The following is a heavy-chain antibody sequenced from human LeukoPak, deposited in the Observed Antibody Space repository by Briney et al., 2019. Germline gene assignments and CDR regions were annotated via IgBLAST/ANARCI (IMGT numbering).Heavy chain of an antibody. J-gene: IGHJ4*02. CDR1: GGSISSSNYY. D-gene: IGHD6-13*01. Sequence: PSETLSLTCPVSGGSISSSNYYWGWIRQPPGKGLEWLGSIYYDGSTYHNPSLRSRVSISVDTSKNQFSLKLNSVTAADTAVYYCRSSGTSWYADYWGQGTLVIVSS. CDR3: RSSGTSWYADY. CDR2: IYYDGST. V-gene: IGHV4-39*01.